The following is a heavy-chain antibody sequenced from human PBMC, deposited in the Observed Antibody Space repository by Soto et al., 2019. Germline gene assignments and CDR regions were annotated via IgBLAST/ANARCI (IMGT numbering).Heavy chain of an antibody. D-gene: IGHD6-13*01. CDR2: IWYDGSNK. CDR3: ARDSRPYSSSWAGPDY. Sequence: QVQLVESGGGVVQPGRSLRLSCAASGFTFSSYGMHWVRQAPGKGLEWVAVIWYDGSNKYYADSVKGRFTISRDNFKNTLYLQMNSLRAEDTAVYYCARDSRPYSSSWAGPDYWGQGTLVTVSS. CDR1: GFTFSSYG. V-gene: IGHV3-33*01. J-gene: IGHJ4*02.